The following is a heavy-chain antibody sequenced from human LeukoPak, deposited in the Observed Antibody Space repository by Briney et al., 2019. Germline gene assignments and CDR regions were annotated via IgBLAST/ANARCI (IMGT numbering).Heavy chain of an antibody. CDR2: ISYDGSNK. D-gene: IGHD6-13*01. J-gene: IGHJ6*02. Sequence: GGSLRLSCAASGFTFSSYAMHWVRQAPGKGLEWVAVISYDGSNKYYADSVKGRFTISRDNSKNTLYLQMNSLRAEDTAVHYCARVWSAAGLYYYYYYGMDVWGQGTTVTVSS. CDR3: ARVWSAAGLYYYYYYGMDV. V-gene: IGHV3-30-3*01. CDR1: GFTFSSYA.